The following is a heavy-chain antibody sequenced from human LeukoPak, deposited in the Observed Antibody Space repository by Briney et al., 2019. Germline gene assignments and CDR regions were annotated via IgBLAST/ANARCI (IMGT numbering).Heavy chain of an antibody. CDR1: GYTFTSYG. J-gene: IGHJ4*02. V-gene: IGHV1-18*01. CDR2: ISAYNGNT. D-gene: IGHD3-10*01. CDR3: ARGLEAAITMVRGVSVS. Sequence: ASVKVSCKASGYTFTSYGISWVRQAPGQGLEWMGWISAYNGNTNYAQKLQGRVTMTTDTSTSTAYMELRSLRSDDTAVYYCARGLEAAITMVRGVSVSWGQGTLVTVSS.